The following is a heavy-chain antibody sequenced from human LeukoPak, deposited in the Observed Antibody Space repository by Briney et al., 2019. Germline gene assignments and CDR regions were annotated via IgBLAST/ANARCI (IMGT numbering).Heavy chain of an antibody. CDR2: ISGSGGST. J-gene: IGHJ4*02. D-gene: IGHD6-19*01. Sequence: GGSLRLSCAASGFTFSSYAMSWVRQAPGKGLEWVSAISGSGGSTYYADSVKGRFTISRDNSKNTLYLQTNSLRAEDTAVYYCAKDVLQWLVPKGFDYWGQGTLVTVSS. CDR1: GFTFSSYA. CDR3: AKDVLQWLVPKGFDY. V-gene: IGHV3-23*01.